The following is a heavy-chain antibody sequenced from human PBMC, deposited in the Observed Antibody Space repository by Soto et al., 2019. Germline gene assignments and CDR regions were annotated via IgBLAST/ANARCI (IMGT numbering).Heavy chain of an antibody. Sequence: GGSLRLSCAAPGFSFRDYYMTWIRQAPGKGLEWVSYISSETSYTNYADSVRGRFTFSRDNAKNSLYLQMNSLRTEDTAVYYCARQVPGDLTAFDYWGQGTLVTVSS. CDR2: ISSETSYT. D-gene: IGHD3-16*01. CDR3: ARQVPGDLTAFDY. V-gene: IGHV3-11*06. J-gene: IGHJ4*02. CDR1: GFSFRDYY.